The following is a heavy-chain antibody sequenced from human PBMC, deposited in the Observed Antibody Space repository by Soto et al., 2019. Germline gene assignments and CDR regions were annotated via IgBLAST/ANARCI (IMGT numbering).Heavy chain of an antibody. CDR1: GFTFSAYS. CDR2: ITSRSDYI. D-gene: IGHD5-12*01. CDR3: ARVDGYTYPNDY. V-gene: IGHV3-21*01. J-gene: IGHJ4*02. Sequence: GGSLRLSCAASGFTFSAYSMSWVRQAPGKGLEWVSSITSRSDYIYYADSLKGRFTISRDNAKNSLYLQMHSLRAEDTAFYYCARVDGYTYPNDYWGQGTLVTVSS.